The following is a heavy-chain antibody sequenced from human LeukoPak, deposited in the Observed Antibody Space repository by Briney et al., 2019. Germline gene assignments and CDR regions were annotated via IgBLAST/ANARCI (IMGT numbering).Heavy chain of an antibody. CDR2: IKHDGSEK. CDR1: GFTFSSYW. D-gene: IGHD6-13*01. CDR3: VRGRQQLAY. J-gene: IGHJ4*02. V-gene: IGHV3-7*01. Sequence: GGSLRLSCAASGFTFSSYWMSWVRQAPGRGLEWVANIKHDGSEKYYGDSVKGLFIISRDNAKNSLYLQMNSLRADDTAVYYCVRGRQQLAYWGQGILVTASS.